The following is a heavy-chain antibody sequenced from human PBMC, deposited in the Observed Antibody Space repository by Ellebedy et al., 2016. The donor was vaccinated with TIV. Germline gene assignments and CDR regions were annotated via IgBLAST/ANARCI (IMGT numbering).Heavy chain of an antibody. CDR2: INTDGSST. J-gene: IGHJ4*02. D-gene: IGHD6-19*01. CDR1: GFTFSSYW. Sequence: GESLKISCAASGFTFSSYWMHWVRQAPGKGLVWVSRINTDGSSTSYADSVKGRFTISRDNAKNTLYLQMNSLRAEDTAVYYCAHRRVAGSPGDYWGQGTLVTVSS. V-gene: IGHV3-74*01. CDR3: AHRRVAGSPGDY.